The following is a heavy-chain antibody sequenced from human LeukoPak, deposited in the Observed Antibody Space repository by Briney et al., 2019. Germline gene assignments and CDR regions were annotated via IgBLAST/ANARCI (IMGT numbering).Heavy chain of an antibody. D-gene: IGHD5-18*01. V-gene: IGHV4-34*01. Sequence: SETLSLTCAVYGGSFSGYYWSWIRQPPGKGLEWIGEINHSGSTNYNPSLKSRVTISVDTSTNQFSLKLSSVTAADTAVYYWWRGIGGYSYGPADWFDPWGQGPLVTVSS. J-gene: IGHJ5*02. CDR1: GGSFSGYY. CDR2: INHSGST. CDR3: WRGIGGYSYGPADWFDP.